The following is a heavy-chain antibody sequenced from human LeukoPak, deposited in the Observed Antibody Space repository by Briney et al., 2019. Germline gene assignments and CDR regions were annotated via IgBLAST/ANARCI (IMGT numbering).Heavy chain of an antibody. J-gene: IGHJ4*02. Sequence: GGSLRLSCAASGFTFSSYSMNWDRQAPGKGLEWVSYISSSSSTIYYADSVKGRFTISRDNAKNSLYLQMNSLRAEDTAVYYCARDGIAAGDYWGQGTLVTVSS. CDR1: GFTFSSYS. D-gene: IGHD6-13*01. CDR3: ARDGIAAGDY. V-gene: IGHV3-48*01. CDR2: ISSSSSTI.